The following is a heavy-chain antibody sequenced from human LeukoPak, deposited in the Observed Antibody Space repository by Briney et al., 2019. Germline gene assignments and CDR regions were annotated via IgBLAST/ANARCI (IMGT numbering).Heavy chain of an antibody. CDR2: IRIKAYGGTT. D-gene: IGHD5-12*01. CDR1: GFSFGDFA. CDR3: TRDPGGYDYDV. V-gene: IGHV3-49*04. Sequence: PGGSLRLSCTASGFSFGDFAMTWVRQAPEKGLEWVSFIRIKAYGGTTEYAASVKGRFTISRDDSKSITYLQMNSLQSEDTAVYYCTRDPGGYDYDVWGQGTTVTVFS. J-gene: IGHJ6*02.